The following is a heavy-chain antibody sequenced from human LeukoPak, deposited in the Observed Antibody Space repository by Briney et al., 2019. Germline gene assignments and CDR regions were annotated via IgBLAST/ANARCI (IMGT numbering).Heavy chain of an antibody. J-gene: IGHJ6*02. Sequence: GGSLRLSCAASGFTFSIHAMGWVRQAPGKGLEWVSSITGSGGSTYYGDSVKGRFTIARDNSRDALYLQMNSLRAEDTAVYYCAKDGEGDLEWPPPMDVWGQGTTVTVSS. CDR1: GFTFSIHA. CDR2: ITGSGGST. V-gene: IGHV3-23*01. CDR3: AKDGEGDLEWPPPMDV. D-gene: IGHD3-3*01.